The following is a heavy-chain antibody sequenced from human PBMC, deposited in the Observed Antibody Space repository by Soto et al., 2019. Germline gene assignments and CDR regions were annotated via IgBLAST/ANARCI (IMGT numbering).Heavy chain of an antibody. V-gene: IGHV3-33*01. Sequence: QVQLVETGGGVVQPGRSLRLSCAASGFTFNNYGMHWVRQAPGKGLEWLAVIWNDGSNSSYANSVKGRFTISRDNSKNTLYLQMSSLRAEDTAVYYCARRQIPPPTRGAANARGGMDVWGQWTTVTVSS. CDR3: ARRQIPPPTRGAANARGGMDV. CDR1: GFTFNNYG. CDR2: IWNDGSNS. D-gene: IGHD6-13*01. J-gene: IGHJ6*02.